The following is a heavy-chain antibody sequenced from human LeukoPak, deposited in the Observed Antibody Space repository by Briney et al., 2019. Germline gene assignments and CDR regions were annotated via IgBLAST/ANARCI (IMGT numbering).Heavy chain of an antibody. CDR3: ATKPNGGYYFDY. CDR1: GGSISSSDYY. Sequence: SETLSLTCTVSGGSISSSDYYWSWIRQPPGMGLEWIGYIHYSGATYYNPSLKSRVTLSVDTSKNQFSLRLTSVTAADTAVYYCATKPNGGYYFDYWGQGTLVTVSS. CDR2: IHYSGAT. J-gene: IGHJ4*02. V-gene: IGHV4-30-4*01. D-gene: IGHD4-23*01.